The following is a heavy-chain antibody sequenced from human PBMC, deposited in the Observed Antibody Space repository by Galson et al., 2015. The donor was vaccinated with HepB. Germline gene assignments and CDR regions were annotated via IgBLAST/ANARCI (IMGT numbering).Heavy chain of an antibody. CDR3: AMLGGPAAIDY. V-gene: IGHV4-59*01. J-gene: IGHJ4*02. CDR1: GASITSYR. D-gene: IGHD2-2*01. CDR2: RYYSESP. Sequence: SETLSLTCTVSGASITSYRWSWIRQPPGKGLAWIGYRYYSESPNYSPSLKSRIAISVDTSKKQISLKLSSVTAADTALYYCAMLGGPAAIDYWGQGTLVTVSS.